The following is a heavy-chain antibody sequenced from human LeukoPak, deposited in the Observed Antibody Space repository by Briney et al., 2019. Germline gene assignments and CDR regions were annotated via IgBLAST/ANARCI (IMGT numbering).Heavy chain of an antibody. CDR1: GGSISSYY. D-gene: IGHD4-11*01. J-gene: IGHJ4*02. CDR2: IYYSGST. CDR3: AGRFGSNFGYFDY. Sequence: SETLSLTRTVSGGSISSYYWSWIRQPPGKGLEWIGYIYYSGSTNYNPSLKSRVTISVDTSKNQFSLKLSSVTAADTAVYYCAGRFGSNFGYFDYWGQGTLVTVSS. V-gene: IGHV4-59*01.